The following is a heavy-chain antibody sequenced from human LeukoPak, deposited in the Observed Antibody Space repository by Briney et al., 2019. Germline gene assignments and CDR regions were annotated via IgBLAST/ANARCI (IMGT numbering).Heavy chain of an antibody. CDR1: GYTFTSYY. CDR3: ARDKEMATNLYYFDY. J-gene: IGHJ4*02. Sequence: ASVKVSCKASGYTFTSYYMHWVRQAPGQGPEWMGIINPSGGSTSYAQKFQGRVTMTRDTSTSTVYMELSSLRSEDTAVYYCARDKEMATNLYYFDYWGQGTLVTVSS. D-gene: IGHD5-24*01. V-gene: IGHV1-46*01. CDR2: INPSGGST.